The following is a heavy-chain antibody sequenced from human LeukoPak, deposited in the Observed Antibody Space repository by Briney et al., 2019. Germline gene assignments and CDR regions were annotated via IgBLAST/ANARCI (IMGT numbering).Heavy chain of an antibody. CDR2: ISSSGSTI. V-gene: IGHV3-11*04. CDR1: GFTFSDYY. D-gene: IGHD3-10*01. J-gene: IGHJ6*03. CDR3: ARDERYGSGSYYYYYYYMDV. Sequence: GGSLRLSCAASGFTFSDYYMSWIRQAPGKGLEWVSYISSSGSTIYYADSVKGRFTISRDNAKNSLYPQMNSLRAEDTAVYYCARDERYGSGSYYYYYYYMDVWGKGTTVTVSS.